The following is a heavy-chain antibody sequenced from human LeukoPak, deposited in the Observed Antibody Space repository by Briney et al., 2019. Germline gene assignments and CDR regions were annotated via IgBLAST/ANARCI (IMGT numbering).Heavy chain of an antibody. V-gene: IGHV1-18*04. CDR1: GYTFTSYG. CDR3: ATDLYYGNSARDPIGIQLWLH. D-gene: IGHD5-18*01. J-gene: IGHJ4*02. Sequence: ASVKVSCKASGYTFTSYGISWVRQAPGQGLEWMGWISAYNGNTNYAQKLPGRVTMTTDTYTSTTDMELRSLRSDDTAVYYGATDLYYGNSARDPIGIQLWLHWGQGTLVTVSS. CDR2: ISAYNGNT.